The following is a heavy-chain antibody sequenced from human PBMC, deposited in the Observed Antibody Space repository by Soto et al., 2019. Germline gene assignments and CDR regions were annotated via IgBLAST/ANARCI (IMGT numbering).Heavy chain of an antibody. CDR1: GGSFSGYY. CDR2: INHSGST. CDR3: ATRGARPYYYYGMDV. V-gene: IGHV4-34*01. J-gene: IGHJ6*02. Sequence: QVQLQQWGAGLLKPSETLSLTCAVYGGSFSGYYWSWIRQPPGKGLEWIGEINHSGSTNYNPSLKSRVPISVDTYKNQFSLKLSSVTAADTAVYYCATRGARPYYYYGMDVWGQGTTVTVSS. D-gene: IGHD3-16*01.